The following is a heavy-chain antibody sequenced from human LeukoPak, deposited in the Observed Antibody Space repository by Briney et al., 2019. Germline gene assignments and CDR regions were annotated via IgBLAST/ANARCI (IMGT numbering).Heavy chain of an antibody. J-gene: IGHJ6*03. Sequence: GASVKVSCKASGYTFTGYYMHWVRQAPGQGLEWMGWINPNSGGTNYAQKFQGRVTMTRDTSISTAYMELSRLRSDDTAVYYCARVLYSGSYPSYYYYYMDVWGKGSTVTVSS. D-gene: IGHD1-26*01. CDR3: ARVLYSGSYPSYYYYYMDV. V-gene: IGHV1-2*02. CDR2: INPNSGGT. CDR1: GYTFTGYY.